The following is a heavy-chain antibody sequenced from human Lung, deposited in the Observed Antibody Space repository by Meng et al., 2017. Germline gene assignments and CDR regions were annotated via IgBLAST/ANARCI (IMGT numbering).Heavy chain of an antibody. V-gene: IGHV4-61*01. CDR1: GGSVSSGTYY. D-gene: IGHD6-19*01. CDR2: IIDSGST. J-gene: IGHJ4*02. Sequence: QVQLEAWGPGLVRPSENLSLTCTGSGGSVSSGTYYWSWIRQPPGKGLEWIGEIIDSGSTNYNPSLKSRVTISVDTSKNQFSLRVTSVTAADRAVYYCVRRTYSSGWYFDYWGQGTLVTVSS. CDR3: VRRTYSSGWYFDY.